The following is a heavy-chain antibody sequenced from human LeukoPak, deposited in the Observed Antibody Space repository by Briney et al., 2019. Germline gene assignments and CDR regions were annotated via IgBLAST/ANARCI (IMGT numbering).Heavy chain of an antibody. D-gene: IGHD2-8*01. CDR1: GGSISSGSYY. J-gene: IGHJ4*02. V-gene: IGHV4-61*02. Sequence: SQTLSLTCTVSGGSISSGSYYWSWIRQPAGKGLGWFGRIYTSGSTNYNPSLKSRVTISVDTSKNQFSLKLSSVTAADTAVYYCASSNAIPKYYFDYWGQGTLVTVSS. CDR2: IYTSGST. CDR3: ASSNAIPKYYFDY.